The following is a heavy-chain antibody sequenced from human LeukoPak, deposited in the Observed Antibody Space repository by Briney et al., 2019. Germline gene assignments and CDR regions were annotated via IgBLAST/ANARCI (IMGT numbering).Heavy chain of an antibody. J-gene: IGHJ4*02. Sequence: ASVKVSCKASGYTFTTYNIHWVRQAPGQGLEWMGWITPNSGGTNYAQKFQGRVTMTRDTSISTAYMELSRLRSDDTAAYYCARAEEQGLLWFGEPVFYFDYWGQGTLVTVSS. CDR2: ITPNSGGT. CDR3: ARAEEQGLLWFGEPVFYFDY. D-gene: IGHD3-10*01. V-gene: IGHV1-2*02. CDR1: GYTFTTYN.